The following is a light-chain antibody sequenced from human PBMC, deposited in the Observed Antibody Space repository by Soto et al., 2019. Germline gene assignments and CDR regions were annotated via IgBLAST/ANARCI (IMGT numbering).Light chain of an antibody. V-gene: IGKV1-5*03. CDR1: QCISRW. J-gene: IGKJ4*01. CDR3: QQYDSYPLT. Sequence: DIEMTQSPSTLSASVGDRVTITCRASQCISRWLAWYQQKPGKAPNLLIYKASTLQSGVPSRFSGSGSGTEFTLTISSLQPDDFATYYCQQYDSYPLTFGGGTKVEIK. CDR2: KAS.